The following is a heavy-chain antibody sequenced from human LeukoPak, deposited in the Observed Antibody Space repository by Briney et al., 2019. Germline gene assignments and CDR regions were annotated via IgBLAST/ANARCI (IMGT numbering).Heavy chain of an antibody. CDR3: ARGKSGYSP. J-gene: IGHJ4*02. CDR2: INPYTGAA. D-gene: IGHD3-22*01. V-gene: IGHV1-2*02. Sequence: ASVKVSCKASGYTFTENYIHWVRQAPGQGLEWMGLINPYTGAANYTQNFQGRVTMTRDTSVSTAYMHLSGLRSDDTAVYYCARGKSGYSPWGQGTPFTVSS. CDR1: GYTFTENY.